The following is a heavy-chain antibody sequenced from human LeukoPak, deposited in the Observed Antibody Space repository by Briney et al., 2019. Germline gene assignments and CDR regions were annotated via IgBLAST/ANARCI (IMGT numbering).Heavy chain of an antibody. D-gene: IGHD1-26*01. CDR3: ARSREHIDY. Sequence: SETLSLTCAVYGGSFSGYYWSWIRQPPGKGLEWIGEINHSGSTNYNPSLKSRVTISVDTSKNQFSLKLSSVTAADTAVYYCARSREHIDYWGQGTLVTVSS. CDR1: GGSFSGYY. CDR2: INHSGST. J-gene: IGHJ4*02. V-gene: IGHV4-34*01.